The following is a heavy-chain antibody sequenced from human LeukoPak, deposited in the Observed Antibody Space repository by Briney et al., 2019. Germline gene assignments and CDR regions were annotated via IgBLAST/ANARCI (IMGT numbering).Heavy chain of an antibody. CDR1: GGSIRSSYYY. V-gene: IGHV4-39*07. Sequence: PSETPSLTCTVSGGSIRSSYYYWGWIRQPPGKGLEWIGSIYDSGSTYYNPSLKSRVTISVDTSKNQFSLKLSSVTAADTAVYYCARGWDQYYFDYWGQGTLVTVSS. CDR3: ARGWDQYYFDY. CDR2: IYDSGST. J-gene: IGHJ4*02. D-gene: IGHD1-26*01.